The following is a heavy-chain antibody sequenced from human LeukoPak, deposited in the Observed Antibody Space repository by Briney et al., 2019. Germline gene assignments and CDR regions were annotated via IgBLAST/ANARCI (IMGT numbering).Heavy chain of an antibody. V-gene: IGHV3-23*01. CDR3: AKDGGLWVSAHWGDS. Sequence: PSGTLSLTCAVSGGSISSSNWWSWVRQAPGKGLKWVSTITTGDGNTYYADSVKGRFTVSRDDSKNTLYLQMNSLRAEDTAVYYCAKDGGLWVSAHWGDSWGRGTLVTVSS. J-gene: IGHJ4*02. CDR1: GGSISSSN. D-gene: IGHD7-27*01. CDR2: ITTGDGNT.